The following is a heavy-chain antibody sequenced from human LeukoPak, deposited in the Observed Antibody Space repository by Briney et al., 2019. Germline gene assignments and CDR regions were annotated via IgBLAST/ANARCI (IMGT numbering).Heavy chain of an antibody. CDR2: IRSSGSTI. D-gene: IGHD6-19*01. CDR3: ARVGSSGWYGPFDY. V-gene: IGHV3-11*04. J-gene: IGHJ4*02. CDR1: EFYVGSNY. Sequence: PGGSLRLSCAASEFYVGSNYMSWIRQTPGKGLEWVSYIRSSGSTIYYADSVKGRFTISRDNAKNSLYLQMSSLRAEDTAVYYCARVGSSGWYGPFDYWGQGTLVTVSS.